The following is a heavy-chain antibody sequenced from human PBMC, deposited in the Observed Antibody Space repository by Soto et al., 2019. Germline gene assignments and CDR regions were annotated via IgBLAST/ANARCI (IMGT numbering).Heavy chain of an antibody. CDR1: GGTFSSYA. Sequence: SVKVSCKASGGTFSSYAISWVRQAPGQGLEWMGGIIPIFGTANYAQRFQGRVTITADESTSTAYMELSSLRSEDTAVYYCAPKPEFYGMDLWGQGTTVTVSS. CDR2: IIPIFGTA. V-gene: IGHV1-69*13. CDR3: APKPEFYGMDL. J-gene: IGHJ6*02.